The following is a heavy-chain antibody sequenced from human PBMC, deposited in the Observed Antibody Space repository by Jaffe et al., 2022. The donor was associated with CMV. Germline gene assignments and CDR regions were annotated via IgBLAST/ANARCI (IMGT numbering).Heavy chain of an antibody. D-gene: IGHD3-3*01. Sequence: EVQLVESGGGLVQPGGSLRLSCAGSGFTFSDHYMDWVRQAPGKGLEWVGRIRSKAYSSTTEYGVSVKGRFVISRDDSKNQVYLQMDSLKIEDTAVYYCARGSSSNDWLRSDWFDPWGQGTLVSVSS. J-gene: IGHJ5*02. CDR1: GFTFSDHY. V-gene: IGHV3-72*01. CDR2: IRSKAYSSTT. CDR3: ARGSSSNDWLRSDWFDP.